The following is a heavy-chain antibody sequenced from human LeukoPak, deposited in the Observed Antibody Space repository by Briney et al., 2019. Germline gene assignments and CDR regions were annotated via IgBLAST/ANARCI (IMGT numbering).Heavy chain of an antibody. CDR2: VFAGGST. V-gene: IGHV3-53*01. CDR1: GFTVSNSY. Sequence: GGSLRLSCAASGFTVSNSYMSWVRQAPGKGLEWVSIVFAGGSTYYADSVKGRFTISRDNSDNMLYLQMNSLRADDTAVYYCARTSSYAFDVWGQGTMVTVSS. J-gene: IGHJ3*01. CDR3: ARTSSYAFDV.